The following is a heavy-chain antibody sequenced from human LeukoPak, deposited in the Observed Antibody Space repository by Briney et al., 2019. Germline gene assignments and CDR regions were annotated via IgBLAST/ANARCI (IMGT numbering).Heavy chain of an antibody. D-gene: IGHD5-12*01. V-gene: IGHV4-39*02. J-gene: IGHJ4*02. Sequence: SETLSLTCTVSGGSISSSSYYWGWIRQPPGKGLEWTGSIYYSGSTYYNWSLKSRVTISVDTSKNQFSLKLSSVTATDTAVYYCARDYDIGYAGYWGQGTLVTVSS. CDR3: ARDYDIGYAGY. CDR1: GGSISSSSYY. CDR2: IYYSGST.